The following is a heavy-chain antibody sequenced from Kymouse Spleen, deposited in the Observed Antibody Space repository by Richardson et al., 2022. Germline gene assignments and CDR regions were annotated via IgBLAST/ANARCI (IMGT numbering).Heavy chain of an antibody. D-gene: IGHD2-8*01. Sequence: EVQLVESGGGLVKPGGSLRLSCAASGFTFSSYSMNWVRQAPGKGLEWVSSISSSSSYIYYADSVKGRFTISRDNAKNSLYLQMNSLRAEDTAVYYCARDRGYCTNGVCYSLFDYWGQGTLVTVSS. V-gene: IGHV3-21*03. CDR2: ISSSSSYI. J-gene: IGHJ4*02. CDR1: GFTFSSYS. CDR3: ARDRGYCTNGVCYSLFDY.